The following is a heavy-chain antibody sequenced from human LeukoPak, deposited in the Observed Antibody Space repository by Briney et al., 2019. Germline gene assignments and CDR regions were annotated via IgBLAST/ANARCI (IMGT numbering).Heavy chain of an antibody. V-gene: IGHV1-24*01. CDR3: ATESKVGAYFDY. CDR1: GYTLTELS. Sequence: ASVKVSCKVSGYTLTELSMHWVRQAPGKGLEWMGGFDPEDGETIYAQKFQGRVTMTEDTSTDTAYMELSSLRFEDTAVYYCATESKVGAYFDYWGQGTLVTVSS. CDR2: FDPEDGET. J-gene: IGHJ4*02. D-gene: IGHD1-26*01.